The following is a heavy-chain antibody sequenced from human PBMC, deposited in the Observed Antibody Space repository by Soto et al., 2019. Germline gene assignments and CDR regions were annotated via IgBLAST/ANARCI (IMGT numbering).Heavy chain of an antibody. J-gene: IGHJ6*02. Sequence: GGSLRHSCAASGFTLRGYSMTWVRQASGKGLEWVSFISSNSNRIFYGDSVKGRFTISRDDAKNALYLDMNSLRAEDTAVYHCARQRDYYDSSGYLHGMDVWGQGTTVTVSS. CDR2: ISSNSNRI. V-gene: IGHV3-21*01. CDR3: ARQRDYYDSSGYLHGMDV. D-gene: IGHD3-22*01. CDR1: GFTLRGYS.